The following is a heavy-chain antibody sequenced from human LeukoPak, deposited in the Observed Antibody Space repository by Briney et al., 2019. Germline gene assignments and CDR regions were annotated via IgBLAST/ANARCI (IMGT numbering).Heavy chain of an antibody. D-gene: IGHD6-13*01. Sequence: PSETLSLTCTVSGGSISSYYWSWIRQPPGKGLEWIGYIYYSGSTNYNPSLKSRVTISVDTSKNQFSLKLSSVTAADTAVYYCARYDIAAAGSRPENYYYYYMDVWGKGTTVTVSS. J-gene: IGHJ6*03. CDR3: ARYDIAAAGSRPENYYYYYMDV. V-gene: IGHV4-59*01. CDR1: GGSISSYY. CDR2: IYYSGST.